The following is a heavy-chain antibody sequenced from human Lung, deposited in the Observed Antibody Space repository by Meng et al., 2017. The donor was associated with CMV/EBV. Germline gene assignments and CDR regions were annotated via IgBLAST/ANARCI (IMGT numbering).Heavy chain of an antibody. CDR1: GFTFNTYW. D-gene: IGHD2-2*01. V-gene: IGHV3-7*01. J-gene: IGHJ4*02. CDR2: IKQDGSEK. CDR3: ARDPRVKSYVVVPAASDY. Sequence: GEXXKISCVASGFTFNTYWMSWVRQAPGKGLEWVANIKQDGSEKYYVGSVKGRFTISRVNAKNSLYLQMNSLRAEDTAVYYCARDPRVKSYVVVPAASDYWXPGTXVTVSS.